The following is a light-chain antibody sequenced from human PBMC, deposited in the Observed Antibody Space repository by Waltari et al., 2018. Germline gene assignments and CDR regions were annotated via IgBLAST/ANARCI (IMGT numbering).Light chain of an antibody. CDR1: SSDVGGYDF. CDR3: CSYAGSYSWV. V-gene: IGLV2-11*01. CDR2: DVS. J-gene: IGLJ3*02. Sequence: QSALTQPRSVSGSPGQSVTISCTGTSSDVGGYDFVSWYQQYPGKAPKLMIYDVSKRPSGVPDRFSGSKSDNTASLTISGLQAEDEADYYCCSYAGSYSWVFGGGTKLTVL.